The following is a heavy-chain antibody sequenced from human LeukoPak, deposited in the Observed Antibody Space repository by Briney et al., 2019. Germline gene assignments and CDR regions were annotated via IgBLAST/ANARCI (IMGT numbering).Heavy chain of an antibody. CDR3: ARVGAPNFRSSTSWGYYYMDV. CDR2: INPNSGGT. D-gene: IGHD2-2*01. Sequence: GASVKVSCKASGYTFTGYYMHWVRQAPGQGLEWMGWINPNSGGTNYAQKFRGRVTMTRDTSISTAYMELSRLRSDDAAVYYCARVGAPNFRSSTSWGYYYMDVWGKGTTVTVSS. CDR1: GYTFTGYY. V-gene: IGHV1-2*02. J-gene: IGHJ6*03.